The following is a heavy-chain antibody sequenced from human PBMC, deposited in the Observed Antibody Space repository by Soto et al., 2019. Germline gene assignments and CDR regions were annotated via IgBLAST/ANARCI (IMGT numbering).Heavy chain of an antibody. J-gene: IGHJ4*02. CDR1: GFTFTSYW. D-gene: IGHD2-2*01. CDR3: AKHEGYCSSTTCSNFDY. CDR2: IYPGDSDT. V-gene: IGHV5-51*01. Sequence: PGESLKISCKASGFTFTSYWIAWVRQMPGKGLEWMGIIYPGDSDTSYSPSFQGQVTISADKSINTAYLQWGSLKASDTAMYYCAKHEGYCSSTTCSNFDYWGQGTLVTVSS.